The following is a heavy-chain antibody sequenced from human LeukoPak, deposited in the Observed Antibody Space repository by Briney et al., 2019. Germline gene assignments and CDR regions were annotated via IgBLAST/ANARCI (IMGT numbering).Heavy chain of an antibody. V-gene: IGHV1-2*02. D-gene: IGHD3-10*01. J-gene: IGHJ4*02. CDR2: INPNSGGT. CDR3: ARGMRGVRGVIRYFDY. CDR1: GFTFTSYG. Sequence: PGGTLRLSCAASGFTFTSYGISWVRQAPGQGLEWMGWINPNSGGTNYAQKFQGRVTMTRDTSISTAYMELSRLRSDDTAVYYCARGMRGVRGVIRYFDYWGQGTLVTVSS.